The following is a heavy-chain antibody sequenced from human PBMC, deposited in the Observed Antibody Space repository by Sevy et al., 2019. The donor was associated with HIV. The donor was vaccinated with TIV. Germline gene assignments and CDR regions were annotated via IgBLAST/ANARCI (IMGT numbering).Heavy chain of an antibody. V-gene: IGHV3-23*01. J-gene: IGHJ4*02. CDR1: GFTFSKYS. Sequence: GGSLRLSCAASGFTFSKYSMSWVRQPPGKGLEWVSTLSFGCGEINYANSVKGSFNISRDKSNSSVYLQMNNLRREDTVVYYCAREGCTKPHDYWGQGTLVTVSS. CDR2: LSFGCGEI. D-gene: IGHD2-8*01. CDR3: AREGCTKPHDY.